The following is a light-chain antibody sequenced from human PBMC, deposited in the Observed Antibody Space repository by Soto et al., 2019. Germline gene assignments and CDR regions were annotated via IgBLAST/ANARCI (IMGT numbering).Light chain of an antibody. J-gene: IGKJ2*01. CDR3: HQYYSAPYT. V-gene: IGKV4-1*01. CDR1: QSVLYTSNNKKY. CDR2: WAS. Sequence: DIVMTQSPDSLAVSLGERATINCKSSQSVLYTSNNKKYLAWYQQKPGQPPKLLLYWASTRESGVPDRFSGSGSGTDFTLTISSLQAEDVAVYYCHQYYSAPYTFGQGTKLEIK.